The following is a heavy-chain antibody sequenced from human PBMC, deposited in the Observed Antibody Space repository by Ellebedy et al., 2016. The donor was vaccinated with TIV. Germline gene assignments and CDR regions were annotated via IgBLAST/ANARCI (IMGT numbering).Heavy chain of an antibody. CDR2: ISAYSCNT. Sequence: AASVKVSCKASGYTFTSYDISWVRQAPGQGLDWMGWISAYSCNTNYAQKFQGRVTMTTDTSTDTGYMELRSLRSDDTAVYYCARYSGSGTYYRNGMDVWGQGTTVTVSS. D-gene: IGHD3-10*01. V-gene: IGHV1-18*01. J-gene: IGHJ6*02. CDR1: GYTFTSYD. CDR3: ARYSGSGTYYRNGMDV.